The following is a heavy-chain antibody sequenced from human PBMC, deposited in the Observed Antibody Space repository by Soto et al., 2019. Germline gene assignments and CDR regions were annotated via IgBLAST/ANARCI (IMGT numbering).Heavy chain of an antibody. CDR3: TTDDPINKY. Sequence: VSLRLSCAASGFTFSNAWMSWVRQAPGKGLEWVGRIKSKTNGGTTDYAAPVKGRFTISRDDSENILYLQMSGLKTEDTAMYYCTTDDPINKYWGQGALVTVSS. J-gene: IGHJ4*02. V-gene: IGHV3-15*01. CDR2: IKSKTNGGTT. CDR1: GFTFSNAW.